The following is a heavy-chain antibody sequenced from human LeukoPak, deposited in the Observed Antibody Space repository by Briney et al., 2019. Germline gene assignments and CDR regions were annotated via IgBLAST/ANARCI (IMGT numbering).Heavy chain of an antibody. V-gene: IGHV4-38-2*02. CDR1: GYSISSGYY. CDR3: ARVKGTYCSSTSCYRFYAFDI. D-gene: IGHD2-2*02. CDR2: IYHSGST. Sequence: SETLSLTCTVSGYSISSGYYWGWIRQPPGQGLEWIGSIYHSGSTYYNPSLKSRVTISVDTSKNQFSLKLSSVTAADTAVYYCARVKGTYCSSTSCYRFYAFDIWGQGTMVTVSS. J-gene: IGHJ3*02.